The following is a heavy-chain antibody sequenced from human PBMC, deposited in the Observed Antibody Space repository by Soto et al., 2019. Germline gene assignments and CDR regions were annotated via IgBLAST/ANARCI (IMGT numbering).Heavy chain of an antibody. J-gene: IGHJ4*02. Sequence: QVQLVESGGGVVQPGRSLRLSCAASGFTFSSYAMHWVRQAPGKGLEWVAVISYDGSNKYYADSVKGRFTISRDNSKNTLYLQINSLGAEDTAVYYCARFRAVAGGYWGQGTLVTVSS. CDR2: ISYDGSNK. D-gene: IGHD6-19*01. V-gene: IGHV3-30-3*01. CDR1: GFTFSSYA. CDR3: ARFRAVAGGY.